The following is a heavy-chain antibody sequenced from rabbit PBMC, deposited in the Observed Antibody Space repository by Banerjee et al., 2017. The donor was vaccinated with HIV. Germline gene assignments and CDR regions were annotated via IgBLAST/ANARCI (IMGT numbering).Heavy chain of an antibody. Sequence: QEQLEESGGDLVKPEGSLTLTCTASGFSFSSSYWICWVRQAPGKGLEWIACIDTASSGTTYYASWVNGRFTISSHNAQNTLYLQLNSLTAADTATYFCARASKLVVPYYFNLWGPGTLVTVS. CDR1: GFSFSSSYW. D-gene: IGHD1-1*01. CDR2: IDTASSGTT. CDR3: ARASKLVVPYYFNL. J-gene: IGHJ4*01. V-gene: IGHV1S45*01.